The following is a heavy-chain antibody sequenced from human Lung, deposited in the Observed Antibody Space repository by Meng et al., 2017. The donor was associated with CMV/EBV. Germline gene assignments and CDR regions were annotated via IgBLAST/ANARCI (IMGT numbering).Heavy chain of an antibody. CDR3: VRGGRDYRFDY. J-gene: IGHJ4*02. CDR2: ISVDNGDT. V-gene: IGHV1-18*01. CDR1: GYSFTSFG. Sequence: ASVXVSCKTSGYSFTSFGITWVRQAPGRGLEWMGWISVDNGDTNYAEDFQDRVTMTTDIYRNTAYMELWSLRFDDTAFYYCVRGGRDYRFDYSGQGTLVTVSS. D-gene: IGHD4/OR15-4a*01.